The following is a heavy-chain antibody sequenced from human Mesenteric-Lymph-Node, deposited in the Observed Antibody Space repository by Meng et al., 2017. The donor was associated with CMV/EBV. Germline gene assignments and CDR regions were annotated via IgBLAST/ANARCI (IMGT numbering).Heavy chain of an antibody. J-gene: IGHJ4*02. CDR2: LNPNTGIT. V-gene: IGHV1-2*02. Sequence: ASVKVSCKASGYTFTDFHMHWVRQAPGQGLEWMGRLNPNTGITKYSQKFQGRVTLTGDTSSGTASMDLTRLTSDDTAVYYYARGPQNGWFGEFDYWGQGTLVTVSS. CDR3: ARGPQNGWFGEFDY. D-gene: IGHD3-10*01. CDR1: GYTFTDFH.